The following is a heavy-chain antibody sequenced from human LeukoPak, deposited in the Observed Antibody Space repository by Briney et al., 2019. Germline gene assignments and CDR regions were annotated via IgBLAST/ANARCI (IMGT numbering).Heavy chain of an antibody. J-gene: IGHJ4*02. Sequence: ASVKVSFKASGYTFTGYYMHWVRQAPGQGLEWMGIINPSGGSTSYAQKFQGRVTMTRDMSTSTVYMELSSLRSEDTAVYYCARDSSPIHFPQGVHYYDSSGYPGDYWGQGTLVTVSS. CDR3: ARDSSPIHFPQGVHYYDSSGYPGDY. D-gene: IGHD3-22*01. CDR2: INPSGGST. V-gene: IGHV1-46*01. CDR1: GYTFTGYY.